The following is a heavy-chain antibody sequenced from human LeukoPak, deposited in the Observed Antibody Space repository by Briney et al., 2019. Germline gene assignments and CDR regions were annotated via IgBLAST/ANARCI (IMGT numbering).Heavy chain of an antibody. Sequence: ASVTVSCKGSGYTFTGYYIDWVRQAPGQGLEWMGWINSDSGGTNYAQKFQGRVTMTRDTSTSTAYMELSSLRSDDTAFSYCARDTITVTTPYFDYWGQGTLVTVPS. CDR3: ARDTITVTTPYFDY. CDR1: GYTFTGYY. CDR2: INSDSGGT. J-gene: IGHJ4*02. V-gene: IGHV1-2*02. D-gene: IGHD4-17*01.